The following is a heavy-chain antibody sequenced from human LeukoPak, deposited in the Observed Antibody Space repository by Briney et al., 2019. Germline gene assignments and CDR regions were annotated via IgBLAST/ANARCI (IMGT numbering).Heavy chain of an antibody. CDR1: GGSFSGYY. D-gene: IGHD4-11*01. CDR2: INHSGST. V-gene: IGHV4-34*01. CDR3: ARHGSYSNRLDY. J-gene: IGHJ4*02. Sequence: SETLSLTCAVYGGSFSGYYWSWIRQPPGKGLEWIGEINHSGSTNYNPSLKSRVTISLDTSKNQFSLKLSSVTAADTAVYYCARHGSYSNRLDYWGQGTLATVSS.